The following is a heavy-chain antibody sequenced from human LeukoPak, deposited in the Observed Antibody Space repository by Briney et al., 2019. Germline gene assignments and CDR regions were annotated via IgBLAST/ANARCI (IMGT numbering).Heavy chain of an antibody. CDR1: GFTFDDYA. V-gene: IGHV3-9*01. CDR2: ISWNSGSI. CDR3: AKGISYYYYYGMDV. J-gene: IGHJ6*02. Sequence: GRSLRLSCAASGFTFDDYAMHWVRHAPGKGLEWVSGISWNSGSIGYADSVKGRFTISRDNAKNSLYLQMNSLRAEDTALYYCAKGISYYYYYGMDVWGQGTTVTVSS.